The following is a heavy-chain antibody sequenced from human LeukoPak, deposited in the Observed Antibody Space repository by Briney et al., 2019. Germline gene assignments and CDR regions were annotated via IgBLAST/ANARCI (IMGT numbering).Heavy chain of an antibody. J-gene: IGHJ3*02. Sequence: SETLSLTCTVSGGSISSSSYYWGWIRQPPGMGLEWIGSIYYSGSTYYNPSLKSRVTISVDTSKNQFSLKLSSVTAADTAVYYCASCRSSGWADLFAFDIWGQGTMVTVSS. V-gene: IGHV4-39*01. CDR3: ASCRSSGWADLFAFDI. D-gene: IGHD6-19*01. CDR2: IYYSGST. CDR1: GGSISSSSYY.